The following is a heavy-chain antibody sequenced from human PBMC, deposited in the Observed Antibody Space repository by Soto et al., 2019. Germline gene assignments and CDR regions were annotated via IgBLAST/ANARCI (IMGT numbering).Heavy chain of an antibody. V-gene: IGHV4-31*03. CDR2: IYYSGST. Sequence: LSLTCTVSGGSISSGGYYWSWIRQHPGKGLEWIGYIYYSGSTYYNPSLKSRVTISVDTSKNQFSLKLSSVTAADTAVYYCASRKVDTAMVRDYWGQGTLVNVSS. J-gene: IGHJ4*02. CDR3: ASRKVDTAMVRDY. CDR1: GGSISSGGYY. D-gene: IGHD5-18*01.